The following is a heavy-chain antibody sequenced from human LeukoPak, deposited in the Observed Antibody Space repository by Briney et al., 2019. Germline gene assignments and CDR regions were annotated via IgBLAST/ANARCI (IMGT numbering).Heavy chain of an antibody. CDR1: GGSISNYY. CDR3: ARGQLGGAYNFEY. Sequence: SETLSLTCTVSGGSISNYYWSWLRQPPGKGLEGKGLEWIGYIYYGGSTSGSTNYNPSLKSRVTISVDTSKNQLSLKLNSVTAADTAVYYCARGQLGGAYNFEYWGQGTVVTVSS. V-gene: IGHV4-59*01. D-gene: IGHD1-1*01. J-gene: IGHJ4*02. CDR2: IYYGGSTSGST.